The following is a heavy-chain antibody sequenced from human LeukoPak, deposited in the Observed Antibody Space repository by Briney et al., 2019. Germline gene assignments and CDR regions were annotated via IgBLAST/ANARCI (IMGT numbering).Heavy chain of an antibody. J-gene: IGHJ6*03. CDR2: IIPIFGTA. CDR3: GGVPAAMGPYYYYMDV. D-gene: IGHD2-2*01. Sequence: GASVKVSCKASGGTFSSYASSWVRQAPGQGLEWMGGIIPIFGTANYARKFQGRVTITADASTSTAYMELSSLSSEDTAVYYCGGVPAAMGPYYYYMDVWGKGTTVTVSS. V-gene: IGHV1-69*13. CDR1: GGTFSSYA.